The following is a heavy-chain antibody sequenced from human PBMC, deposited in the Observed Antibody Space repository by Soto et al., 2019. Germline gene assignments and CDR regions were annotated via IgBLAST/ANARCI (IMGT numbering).Heavy chain of an antibody. J-gene: IGHJ4*02. V-gene: IGHV3-33*01. D-gene: IGHD6-13*01. Sequence: QVQLVESGGGVVQPGRSPRLSCAASGFTFRSYCMHWVRQAPGKGLEWGAVIWYDGINKYYADSVKGRFTISSDNSKNTLYLKMNSLRAADTAVYYCARDLPIAAAGNFDYWGQGTLVTVSS. CDR2: IWYDGINK. CDR3: ARDLPIAAAGNFDY. CDR1: GFTFRSYC.